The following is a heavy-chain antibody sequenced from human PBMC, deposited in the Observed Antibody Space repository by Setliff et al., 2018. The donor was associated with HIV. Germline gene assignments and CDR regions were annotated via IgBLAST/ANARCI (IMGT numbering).Heavy chain of an antibody. CDR2: VWDDGGNK. Sequence: PGGSLRLSCAASGFTFSNYGMHWVRQAPGKGLEWVAAVWDDGGNKYYADSVKGRFTISRDNSKNKLYLLVHSLRAEDTAVYYCARDLRDVFDEWFSTLDDGMDVWGQGTTVTVS. D-gene: IGHD3-3*01. J-gene: IGHJ6*02. V-gene: IGHV3-33*01. CDR3: ARDLRDVFDEWFSTLDDGMDV. CDR1: GFTFSNYG.